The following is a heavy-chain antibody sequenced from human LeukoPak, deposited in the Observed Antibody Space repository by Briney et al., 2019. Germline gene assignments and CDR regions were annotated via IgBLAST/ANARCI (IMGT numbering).Heavy chain of an antibody. Sequence: SGGSLRLSCAASRFTFSSYSMKWVRQAPGKGLEWVSCISSSSSYKYYADSVKGRFTISRDNAKNSLYLQMNSLRVEDTAVYYCARDPDGYSYGYADYWGQGTLATVSS. CDR3: ARDPDGYSYGYADY. D-gene: IGHD5-18*01. J-gene: IGHJ4*02. V-gene: IGHV3-21*01. CDR2: ISSSSSYK. CDR1: RFTFSSYS.